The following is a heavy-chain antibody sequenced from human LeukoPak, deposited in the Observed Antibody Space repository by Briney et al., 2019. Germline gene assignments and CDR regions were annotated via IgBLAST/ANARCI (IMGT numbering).Heavy chain of an antibody. V-gene: IGHV3-23*01. CDR3: AKRLDYFDD. Sequence: GGSLRLSCAASGFTFSSYAMSWVRQAPGKGLEWVSGFSGSGGGTHYADSVKGRFTISRDNSKNALYLQMNGLRVVDTAVYYCAKRLDYFDDWGQGALVTVSS. J-gene: IGHJ4*02. CDR2: FSGSGGGT. D-gene: IGHD3-16*01. CDR1: GFTFSSYA.